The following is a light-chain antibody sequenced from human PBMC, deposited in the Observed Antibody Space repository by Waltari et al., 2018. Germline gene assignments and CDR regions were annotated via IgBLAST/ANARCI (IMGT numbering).Light chain of an antibody. J-gene: IGKJ3*01. CDR1: RSVSNTY. V-gene: IGKV3D-20*02. Sequence: EIVLTQSPGTLSLSPGERATLSCRASRSVSNTYLAWYQQKPGQAPRPLIYVTSTRATGIPAGFGGSGSGTDFTLSISSLEAEDFAVDYCQHRDHWPPDATFGPGTKVDI. CDR3: QHRDHWPPDAT. CDR2: VTS.